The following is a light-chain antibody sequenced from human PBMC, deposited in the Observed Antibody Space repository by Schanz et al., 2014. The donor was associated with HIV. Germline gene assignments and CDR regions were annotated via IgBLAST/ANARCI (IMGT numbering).Light chain of an antibody. Sequence: QSVLTQPPSMSAAPGQRVTISCAGSAFNIGQNYVSWFQQFPGTAPKLLIYVNHQRPSDIPDRFSGPKTGTSATLAIVGLQTGDEADYYCATWDSGRRAVVFGGGTKLTVL. V-gene: IGLV1-51*01. CDR1: AFNIGQNY. CDR2: VNH. CDR3: ATWDSGRRAVV. J-gene: IGLJ2*01.